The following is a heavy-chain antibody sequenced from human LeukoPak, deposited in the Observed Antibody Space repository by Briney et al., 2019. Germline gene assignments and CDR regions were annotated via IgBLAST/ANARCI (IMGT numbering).Heavy chain of an antibody. CDR3: ASEQQLALRAFDI. D-gene: IGHD6-13*01. Sequence: PSETLSLTCAVYGGSFSGYYWSWIRQPPGKGLEWIGEINHSGSTNYNPSLKSRVTISVDTSKNQFSLKLSSVTAADTAVYNCASEQQLALRAFDIWGQGTMVTASS. CDR2: INHSGST. CDR1: GGSFSGYY. V-gene: IGHV4-34*01. J-gene: IGHJ3*02.